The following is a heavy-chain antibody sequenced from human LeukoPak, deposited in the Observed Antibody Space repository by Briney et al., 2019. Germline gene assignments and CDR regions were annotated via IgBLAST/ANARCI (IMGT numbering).Heavy chain of an antibody. V-gene: IGHV4-59*01. J-gene: IGHJ6*02. CDR2: IYYSGST. D-gene: IGHD6-19*01. Sequence: SETLSLTCTVSGGPISSYYWSWIRQPPGKGLEWIGYIYYSGSTNYNPSLKSRVTISVDTSKNQFSLKLSSVTAADTAVYYCARVRLAHYYYYGMDVWGQGTTVTVSS. CDR1: GGPISSYY. CDR3: ARVRLAHYYYYGMDV.